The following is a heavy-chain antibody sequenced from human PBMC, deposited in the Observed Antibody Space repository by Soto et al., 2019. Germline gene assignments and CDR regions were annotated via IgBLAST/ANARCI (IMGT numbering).Heavy chain of an antibody. D-gene: IGHD2-2*01. CDR1: GGTFSSYA. V-gene: IGHV1-69*12. CDR2: IIPIFGTA. CDR3: ASVRGVVLVPACHYYCDGMDV. J-gene: IGHJ6*02. Sequence: QVQLVQSGAEVKKPGSSVKVSCKASGGTFSSYAISWVRQAPGQGLEWMGGIIPIFGTANYAQKFQGRVTTTATQCTXXAXRXXSRLCAQDTAVYYWASVRGVVLVPACHYYCDGMDVWGQGTTVPVSS.